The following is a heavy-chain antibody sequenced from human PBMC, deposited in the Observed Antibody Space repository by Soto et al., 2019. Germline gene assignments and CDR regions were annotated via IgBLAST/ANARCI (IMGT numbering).Heavy chain of an antibody. D-gene: IGHD4-17*01. CDR1: GGSFSGYY. J-gene: IGHJ5*02. CDR2: INHSGST. Sequence: PSETLSLTCAVYGGSFSGYYWSWIRQPPGKGLEWIGEINHSGSTNYNPSLKSRVTISVDTSKNQFSLKLSSVTAADTAVYYCARGLRRNWFDPWGQGTLVTVYS. CDR3: ARGLRRNWFDP. V-gene: IGHV4-34*01.